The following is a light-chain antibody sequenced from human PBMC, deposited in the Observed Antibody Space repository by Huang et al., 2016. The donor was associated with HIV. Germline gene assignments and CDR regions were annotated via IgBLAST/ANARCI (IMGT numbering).Light chain of an antibody. CDR2: DAS. CDR1: QHIRGY. CDR3: QQRAGWPLT. V-gene: IGKV3-11*01. Sequence: EIVLTQSPATLSLSPGERATLSCRASQHIRGYLAWYQQKPGQAPRLLIYDASIRATGIPVRFSGSGSGTDFTFSISSLEPEDFAFYDCQQRAGWPLTFGGGTKVEIK. J-gene: IGKJ4*01.